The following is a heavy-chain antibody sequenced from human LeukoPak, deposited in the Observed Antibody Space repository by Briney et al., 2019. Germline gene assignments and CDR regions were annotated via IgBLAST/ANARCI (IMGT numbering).Heavy chain of an antibody. D-gene: IGHD5-12*01. V-gene: IGHV3-30*03. CDR2: IYYRGTVT. CDR3: GREERGWLVGH. CDR1: GFNFGEYA. J-gene: IGHJ4*02. Sequence: GGSLRLSSAASGFNFGEYAMHWVRQAPGKGLEWVALIYYRGTVTFYADSVRGRFSISRDDPKNTLFLQMNSLRREDTAVYYCGREERGWLVGHWGQGTQGSVSS.